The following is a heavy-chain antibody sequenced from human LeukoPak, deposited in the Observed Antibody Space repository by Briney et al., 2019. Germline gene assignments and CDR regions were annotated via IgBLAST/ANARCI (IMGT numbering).Heavy chain of an antibody. V-gene: IGHV3-21*01. CDR1: GFTFTTYA. CDR3: ARDLNWSGDY. CDR2: ISSRGAYI. J-gene: IGHJ4*02. Sequence: GGSLILSCAASGFTFTTYAMRWVRQAPGKGLEWVSSISSRGAYIYYADSVKGRFTLSRDNAKNSLYLQMNSLRAEDTAVYYCARDLNWSGDYWGQGTLVTVSS. D-gene: IGHD1-1*01.